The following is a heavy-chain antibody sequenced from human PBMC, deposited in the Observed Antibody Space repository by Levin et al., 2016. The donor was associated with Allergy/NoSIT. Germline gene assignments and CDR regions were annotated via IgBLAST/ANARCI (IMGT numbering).Heavy chain of an antibody. CDR3: ARSRHTTGWYFAY. V-gene: IGHV3-48*01. CDR2: ISSSSSTV. D-gene: IGHD6-19*01. Sequence: GESLKISCTASGFTFSSYAMNWVRQAPGKGLEWISYISSSSSTVYQADSVKGRFTISRDNAKNSLYLQMHSLRADDTAVYYCARSRHTTGWYFAYWGQGALVTVSS. J-gene: IGHJ4*02. CDR1: GFTFSSYA.